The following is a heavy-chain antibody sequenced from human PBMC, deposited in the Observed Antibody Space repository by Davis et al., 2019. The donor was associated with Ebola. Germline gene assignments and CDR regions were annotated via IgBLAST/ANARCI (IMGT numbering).Heavy chain of an antibody. V-gene: IGHV3-30*02. D-gene: IGHD6-19*01. J-gene: IGHJ4*02. Sequence: GESLKISCAASGFTSSSYGMHWVRQAPGKGLEWVAFIRYDGSNKYYADSVKGRFTISRDNSKNTLYLQMNSRRAEDTAVYYCAKDLSGWYNYFDYWGQGTLVTVSS. CDR1: GFTSSSYG. CDR2: IRYDGSNK. CDR3: AKDLSGWYNYFDY.